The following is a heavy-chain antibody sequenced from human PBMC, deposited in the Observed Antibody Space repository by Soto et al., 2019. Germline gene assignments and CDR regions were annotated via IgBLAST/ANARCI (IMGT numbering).Heavy chain of an antibody. CDR3: ARGISGGYSDWFDP. Sequence: QVQLVQSGAEVKKPGASVKVSCKASGYNFMRYGFTWVRQAPGQGREWMGWINVDNGETKYPQKIQGRVTMTTDTSTSTVYMELRSLTSDDTAVYYCARGISGGYSDWFDPWGHGTLVTVAS. CDR2: INVDNGET. D-gene: IGHD1-26*01. V-gene: IGHV1-18*04. J-gene: IGHJ5*02. CDR1: GYNFMRYG.